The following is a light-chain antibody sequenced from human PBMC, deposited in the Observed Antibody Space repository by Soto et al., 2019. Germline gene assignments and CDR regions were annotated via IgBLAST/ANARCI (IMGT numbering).Light chain of an antibody. CDR2: DAS. CDR3: QQYDSSWT. J-gene: IGKJ1*01. CDR1: QRFPSTF. V-gene: IGKV3-20*01. Sequence: EIVLTQSPGILSLSPGERAALSCGAIQRFPSTFLAWYQQKPGQAPILLIYDASRRATGIPDRFSGSGSGTDFTLTISRLEPEDFAVYYCQQYDSSWTFGQGTKVEIK.